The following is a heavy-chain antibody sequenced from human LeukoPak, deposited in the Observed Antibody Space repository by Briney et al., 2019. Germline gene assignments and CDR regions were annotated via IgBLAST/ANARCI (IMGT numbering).Heavy chain of an antibody. CDR2: INWKGGSR. D-gene: IGHD1-26*01. CDR1: GFNFDDYV. J-gene: IGHJ3*02. Sequence: PGGSLRLSCAASGFNFDDYVMNWGRQAPGKGLEWVSGINWKGGSRGYADSVKGRFTISRDNSKNTLYLQMNSLRAEDTAVYYCAKSVIVGAMRVAFDIWGQGTMVTVSS. CDR3: AKSVIVGAMRVAFDI. V-gene: IGHV3-20*04.